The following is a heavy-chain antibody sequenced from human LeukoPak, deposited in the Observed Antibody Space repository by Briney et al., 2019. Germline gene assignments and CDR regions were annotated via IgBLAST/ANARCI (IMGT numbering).Heavy chain of an antibody. CDR3: ASSTYGDYVFDY. CDR2: IYSGGST. CDR1: GFTVSSNY. V-gene: IGHV3-66*01. J-gene: IGHJ4*02. Sequence: GGSLRLSCAASGFTVSSNYMSWVRQAPGKGLEWVSVIYSGGSTYYADSVKGRFTISRDNSKNTLYLQMSSLRAEDTAVYYCASSTYGDYVFDYWGQGTLVTVSS. D-gene: IGHD4-17*01.